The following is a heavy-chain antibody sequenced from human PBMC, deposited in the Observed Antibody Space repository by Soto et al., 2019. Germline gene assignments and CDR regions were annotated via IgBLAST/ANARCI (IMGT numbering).Heavy chain of an antibody. CDR3: ARTYCSSARCYSDY. CDR1: GYTFTSYA. D-gene: IGHD2-2*01. J-gene: IGHJ4*02. Sequence: GASVKVSCKASGYTFTSYAMHWVRQAPGQGLEWMGWISAYNGNTNYAQKLQGRVTMTTDTPTSTAYMELRSLRSDDTAVYYCARTYCSSARCYSDYWGQGTLVTVSS. CDR2: ISAYNGNT. V-gene: IGHV1-18*01.